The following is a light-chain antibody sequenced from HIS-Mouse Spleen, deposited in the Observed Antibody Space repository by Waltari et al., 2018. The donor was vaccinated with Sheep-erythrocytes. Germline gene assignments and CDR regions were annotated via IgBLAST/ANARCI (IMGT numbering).Light chain of an antibody. J-gene: IGKJ1*01. CDR2: DTS. V-gene: IGKV1D-13*01. CDR1: QGISSS. CDR3: QQFNNYPRT. Sequence: AIQLTQSPSSLSASVGDRVTITFRASQGISSSLAWYQQKPGKAPKLLIYDTSSLESGVPSRFSGRGSGTDFTLTISSLQPEDFATYYCQQFNNYPRTFGQGTKVEIK.